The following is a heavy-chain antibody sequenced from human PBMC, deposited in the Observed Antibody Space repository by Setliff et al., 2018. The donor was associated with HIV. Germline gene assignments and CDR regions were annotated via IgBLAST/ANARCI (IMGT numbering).Heavy chain of an antibody. D-gene: IGHD3-16*02. CDR3: STLTFGGVIVIHDSFDI. Sequence: GSLRLSCAASGFPFSGSAIHWVRRASGKGLEWVGRIKTQPSNYATAHGASMEGRFTISRDDSKSTAYLQLSSLKVEDTAVYYCSTLTFGGVIVIHDSFDIWGQGTMVTVSS. CDR2: IKTQPSNYAT. V-gene: IGHV3-73*01. CDR1: GFPFSGSA. J-gene: IGHJ3*02.